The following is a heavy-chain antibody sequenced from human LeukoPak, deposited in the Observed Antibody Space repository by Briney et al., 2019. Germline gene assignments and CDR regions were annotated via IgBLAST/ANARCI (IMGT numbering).Heavy chain of an antibody. CDR1: GVSIRSGDYY. V-gene: IGHV4-39*07. CDR2: MSSGGST. Sequence: SETLSLTCSVSGVSIRSGDYYWGWIRQSPGKGLEWIGSMSSGGSTFYNPSLKSRVTIPVDTSNDQFSLILSSVTAADTAVYFCARADWAYYDSSGYYPDYFDYWGQGTLVTVSS. CDR3: ARADWAYYDSSGYYPDYFDY. D-gene: IGHD3-22*01. J-gene: IGHJ4*02.